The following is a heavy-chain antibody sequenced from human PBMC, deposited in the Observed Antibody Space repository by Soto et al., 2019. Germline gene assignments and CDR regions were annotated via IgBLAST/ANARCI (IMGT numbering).Heavy chain of an antibody. CDR2: IYYSGST. V-gene: IGHV4-39*01. CDR3: ARHRLGDYVANWFDP. J-gene: IGHJ5*02. CDR1: GGSISSSSYY. Sequence: LSETLSLTCTVSGGSISSSSYYWGWIRQPPGKGLEWIGSIYYSGSTYYNPSLKSRVTISVDTSKNQFSLKLSSVTAADTAVYYCARHRLGDYVANWFDPWGQGTLVTVSS. D-gene: IGHD4-17*01.